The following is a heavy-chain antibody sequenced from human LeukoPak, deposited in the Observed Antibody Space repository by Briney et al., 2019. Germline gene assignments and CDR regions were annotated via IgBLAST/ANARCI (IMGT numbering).Heavy chain of an antibody. CDR2: INYSGST. CDR1: GGSVSSTTYF. Sequence: PSETLSLTCTVSGGSVSSTTYFWSWIRQPPGKGLEWIASINYSGSTYYNPSLKSRVTISVDTSENQFSLKLSSVTAADTAVYYCARLGSGSDIDYWGQGTLVTVSS. CDR3: ARLGSGSDIDY. V-gene: IGHV4-39*01. D-gene: IGHD1-26*01. J-gene: IGHJ4*02.